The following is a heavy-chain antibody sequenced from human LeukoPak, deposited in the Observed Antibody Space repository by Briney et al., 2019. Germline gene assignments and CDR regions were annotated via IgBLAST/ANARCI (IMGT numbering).Heavy chain of an antibody. CDR3: ARDLLDYYDSSGNFDY. Sequence: SETLSLTCAVYGGSFSGYYWSWIRQPPGKGLEWIGEINHSGSTNYNPSLKSRVTISVDTSKNQFSLKLSSVTAADTAVYYCARDLLDYYDSSGNFDYWGQGTLVTVSS. V-gene: IGHV4-34*01. CDR2: INHSGST. J-gene: IGHJ4*02. D-gene: IGHD3-22*01. CDR1: GGSFSGYY.